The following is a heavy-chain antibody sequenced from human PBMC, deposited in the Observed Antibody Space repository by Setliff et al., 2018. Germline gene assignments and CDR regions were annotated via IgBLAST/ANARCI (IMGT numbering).Heavy chain of an antibody. J-gene: IGHJ6*02. CDR1: DYILTSYG. CDR2: ISTYNGHT. D-gene: IGHD2-8*01. CDR3: ARDSRIRFTKEEGGAYYYGMDV. V-gene: IGHV1-18*01. Sequence: ASVKVSCKTSDYILTSYGLSWVRQAPGQGLDWMGWISTYNGHTNYAQKLQGRVTMTTDTSTRTAYMELRSLRSDDTAVYFCARDSRIRFTKEEGGAYYYGMDVWGQGTTVTVS.